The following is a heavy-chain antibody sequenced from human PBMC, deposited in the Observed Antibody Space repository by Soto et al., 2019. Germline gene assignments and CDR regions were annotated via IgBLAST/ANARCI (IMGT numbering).Heavy chain of an antibody. CDR2: ISGSAGSA. V-gene: IGHV3-23*01. CDR1: GLPFRSYA. D-gene: IGHD1-26*01. J-gene: IGHJ4*01. CDR3: AKSMRGSYSPFDY. Sequence: GGSLRLSCTASGLPFRSYAMSWVRQAPGEGLEWVSTISGSAGSADYADSVKGRFTISRDNSKNTLYVQMNSLRDEDTAVYYCAKSMRGSYSPFDYWGHGTLVTVSS.